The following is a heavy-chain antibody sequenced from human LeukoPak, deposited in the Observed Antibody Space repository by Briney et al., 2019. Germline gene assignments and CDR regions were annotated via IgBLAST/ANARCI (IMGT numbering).Heavy chain of an antibody. Sequence: PEGSLRLSCAASGFTFSSYGMNWVRQAPGKGLEWVSTISGNGGETYHADSVKGRFTISRDNSKNTLYLQMNSLRAEDTAVYYCARDKTMVRGVIISVRRYYYYMDVWGKGTTVTVSS. V-gene: IGHV3-23*01. CDR3: ARDKTMVRGVIISVRRYYYYMDV. CDR1: GFTFSSYG. CDR2: ISGNGGET. J-gene: IGHJ6*03. D-gene: IGHD3-10*01.